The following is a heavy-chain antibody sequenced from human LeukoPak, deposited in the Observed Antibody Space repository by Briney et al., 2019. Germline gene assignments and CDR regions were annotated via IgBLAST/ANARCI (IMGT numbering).Heavy chain of an antibody. CDR2: MKGTGET. CDR3: ARASWVSIADAVR. CDR1: GLSFSSFA. J-gene: IGHJ4*02. Sequence: GGSLRLSCAASGLSFSSFAMSWVRQAPARGPEWLSSMKGTGETFYADSVRGRCTLFRDGSRNTVYLQLNNLRVEDTAVYYCARASWVSIADAVRWGQGTVVTVSS. D-gene: IGHD3-16*01. V-gene: IGHV3-23*01.